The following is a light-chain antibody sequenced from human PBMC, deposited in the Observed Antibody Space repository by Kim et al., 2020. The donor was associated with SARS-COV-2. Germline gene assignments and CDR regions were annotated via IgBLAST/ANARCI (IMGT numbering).Light chain of an antibody. V-gene: IGKV3-11*01. Sequence: EIVLTQSPATLSLSPGERATLSCRASQSVSSYLAWYQQKPGQAPRLFIYDASNRVTGIPARFSGSGSGTDFTLTISSLEPEDFAVYYCQQRSSWPRTFGQGTKVDIK. CDR1: QSVSSY. J-gene: IGKJ1*01. CDR3: QQRSSWPRT. CDR2: DAS.